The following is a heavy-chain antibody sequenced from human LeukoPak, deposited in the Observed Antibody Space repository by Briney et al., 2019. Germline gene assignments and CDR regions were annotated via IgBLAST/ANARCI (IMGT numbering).Heavy chain of an antibody. V-gene: IGHV1-18*01. CDR3: ARDPDISTNWFDP. D-gene: IGHD3-9*01. CDR2: ISTYNGNT. CDR1: GYTFISYG. Sequence: ASVKVACKAYGYTFISYGISWVRQAPGQGLEWMGWISTYNGNTNYAQKFQGRVTMTTDTSTSTAYMELRSLRSDDTAVYYCARDPDISTNWFDPWGQGTLVTVSS. J-gene: IGHJ5*02.